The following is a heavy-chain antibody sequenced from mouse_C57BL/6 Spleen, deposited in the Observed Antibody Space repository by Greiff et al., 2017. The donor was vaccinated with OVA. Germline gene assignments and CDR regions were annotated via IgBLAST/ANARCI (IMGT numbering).Heavy chain of an antibody. J-gene: IGHJ1*03. V-gene: IGHV1-50*01. CDR2: IDPSDSYT. CDR1: GYTFTSYW. CDR3: ARRYFDV. Sequence: QVQLQQPGAELVKPGASVKLSCKASGYTFTSYWMQWVKQRPGQGLEWIGEIDPSDSYTNYTQKFQGKATLTVDTSSITAYMQLSSLTSDASAVYYFARRYFDVWGTGTTVTVSS.